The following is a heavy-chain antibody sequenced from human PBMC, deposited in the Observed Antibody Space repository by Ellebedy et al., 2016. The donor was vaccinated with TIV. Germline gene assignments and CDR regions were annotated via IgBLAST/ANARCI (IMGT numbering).Heavy chain of an antibody. CDR3: VRWFLQGGGLSTLEY. J-gene: IGHJ4*02. CDR2: INAANGDV. CDR1: GHTFTAYG. V-gene: IGHV1-3*01. Sequence: ASVKVSCXASGHTFTAYGIHWVRQAPGQKFEWMAWINAANGDVFFSQNNFQDRVTLSRDTFANIAYMELSNLRPEDTAVYYCVRWFLQGGGLSTLEYWGQGTLVTVSS. D-gene: IGHD3-22*01.